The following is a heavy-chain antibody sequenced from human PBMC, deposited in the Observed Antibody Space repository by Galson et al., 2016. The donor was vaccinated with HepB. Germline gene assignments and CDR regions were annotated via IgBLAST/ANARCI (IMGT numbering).Heavy chain of an antibody. V-gene: IGHV3-33*01. Sequence: SLRLSCAASGLTFRNYGMHWVRQAPGKGLEWVAFIWFDGSNKYYRDSVKGRFTIARDNSKNTVYLQMNSLRADDTAVYFCARYLSGGYLLDLWGQGTLVTVSS. D-gene: IGHD1-26*01. CDR1: GLTFRNYG. CDR2: IWFDGSNK. J-gene: IGHJ5*02. CDR3: ARYLSGGYLLDL.